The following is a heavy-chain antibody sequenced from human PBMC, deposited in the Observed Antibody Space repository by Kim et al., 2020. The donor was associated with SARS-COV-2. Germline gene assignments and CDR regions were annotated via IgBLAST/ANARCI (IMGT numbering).Heavy chain of an antibody. CDR3: ARGWSPGGDGSGSCFVY. Sequence: SVKVSCKASGGTFSNYAINWVRQAPGQGLEWMGGIIPMFGTAKYAQKFQGRVTITADESTSTAYMDLRGLRSDDTAVYYCARGWSPGGDGSGSCFVYWGQGSLVTVSS. J-gene: IGHJ4*02. CDR1: GGTFSNYA. V-gene: IGHV1-69*13. CDR2: IIPMFGTA. D-gene: IGHD3-10*01.